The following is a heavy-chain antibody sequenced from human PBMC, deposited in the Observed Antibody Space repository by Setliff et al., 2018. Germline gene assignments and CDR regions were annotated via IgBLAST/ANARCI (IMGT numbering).Heavy chain of an antibody. Sequence: GASVKVSCKASGGTFSRYAISWVRQAPGHGLEWMGGSIPMYRTTKYAQKFQGRVTITTDESTTTAYMELSSLRSEDTAVYYCATGPDIGEFGGNYFNYWGQGTLVTVSS. CDR2: SIPMYRTT. D-gene: IGHD2-15*01. CDR1: GGTFSRYA. CDR3: ATGPDIGEFGGNYFNY. V-gene: IGHV1-69*05. J-gene: IGHJ4*02.